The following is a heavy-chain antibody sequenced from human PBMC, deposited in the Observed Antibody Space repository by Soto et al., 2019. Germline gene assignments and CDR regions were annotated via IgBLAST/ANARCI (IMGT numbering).Heavy chain of an antibody. V-gene: IGHV4-59*01. CDR2: IYYSGST. D-gene: IGHD6-13*01. Sequence: SETLSLTCTVSGGSISSYYWSWIRQPPGKGLEWIGYIYYSGSTNYNPSLKSRVTISVDTSKNQFSLKLSSVTAADTAVYYCASLVGSKAAAGFKSVGVHYYYMVVWGKWTSVTVSS. CDR1: GGSISSYY. CDR3: ASLVGSKAAAGFKSVGVHYYYMVV. J-gene: IGHJ6*03.